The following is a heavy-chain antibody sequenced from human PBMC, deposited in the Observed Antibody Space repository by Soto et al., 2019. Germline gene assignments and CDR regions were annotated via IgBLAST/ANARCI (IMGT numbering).Heavy chain of an antibody. CDR3: AKNGQPPYYYYGMDV. CDR2: LSGYNGDT. V-gene: IGHV1-18*01. CDR1: GYTFTRYG. J-gene: IGHJ6*02. D-gene: IGHD2-8*01. Sequence: QGQLVQSGAEVKKPGASVKVSCKASGYTFTRYGISWVRQAPGQGLEWMGWLSGYNGDTNYAQKFQGRVTMTIDTSTSTAYMELRSLTSDDTAVYYCAKNGQPPYYYYGMDVWGQGTTVTVSS.